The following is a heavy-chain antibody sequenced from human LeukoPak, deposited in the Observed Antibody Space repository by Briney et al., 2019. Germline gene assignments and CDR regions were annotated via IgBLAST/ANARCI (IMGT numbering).Heavy chain of an antibody. J-gene: IGHJ6*02. Sequence: ASVKVSCKASGYTFTSYAMNWVRQAPGQGLEWMGGIIPIFGTANYAQKFQGRVTITADESTSTAYMELSSLRSEDTAVYYCARAKLFRHYGSSGYYSTFHYYYGMDVWGQGTTVTVFS. CDR1: GYTFTSYA. CDR2: IIPIFGTA. CDR3: ARAKLFRHYGSSGYYSTFHYYYGMDV. D-gene: IGHD3-22*01. V-gene: IGHV1-69*13.